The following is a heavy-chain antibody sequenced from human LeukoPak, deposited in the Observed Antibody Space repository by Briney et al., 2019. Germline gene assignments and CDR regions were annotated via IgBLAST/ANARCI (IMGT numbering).Heavy chain of an antibody. J-gene: IGHJ3*02. Sequence: SETLSLTCSVSGDSISFHFWSWIRQPPGKGLEWIGHTYYGGCTDYNPSLASRVTVSADTSKNQFSLKLSSVTAADTAVYYCATLGRAAGNAFDIWGQGTVVIVSS. CDR1: GDSISFHF. V-gene: IGHV4-59*11. D-gene: IGHD1-26*01. CDR2: TYYGGCT. CDR3: ATLGRAAGNAFDI.